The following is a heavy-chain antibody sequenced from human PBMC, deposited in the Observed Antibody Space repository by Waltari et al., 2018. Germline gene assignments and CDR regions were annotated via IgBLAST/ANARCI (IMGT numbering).Heavy chain of an antibody. Sequence: QVQLQESGPGLVKPSETLSLTCTVSGGSISSHYWSWIRQPPGKGLEWIGYIYYSGSTNYNPSLKSRVTISVDTSKNQFSLKLSSVTAADTAVYYCARQAAAGRRAFDIWGQGTMVTVSS. J-gene: IGHJ3*02. D-gene: IGHD6-13*01. CDR1: GGSISSHY. CDR2: IYYSGST. V-gene: IGHV4-59*11. CDR3: ARQAAAGRRAFDI.